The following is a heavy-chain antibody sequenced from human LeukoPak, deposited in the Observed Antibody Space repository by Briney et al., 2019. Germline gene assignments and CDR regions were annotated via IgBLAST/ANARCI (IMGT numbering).Heavy chain of an antibody. V-gene: IGHV1-2*02. CDR2: INPNSGGT. Sequence: ASVKVSCKASGYTFTSYDINWVRQATGQGLEWMGWINPNSGGTNYAQKFQGRVTMTRDTSISTAYMELSRLRSDDTAVYYCARGGNGDYAKYYYYYMDVWGKGTTVTVSS. D-gene: IGHD4-17*01. J-gene: IGHJ6*03. CDR1: GYTFTSYD. CDR3: ARGGNGDYAKYYYYYMDV.